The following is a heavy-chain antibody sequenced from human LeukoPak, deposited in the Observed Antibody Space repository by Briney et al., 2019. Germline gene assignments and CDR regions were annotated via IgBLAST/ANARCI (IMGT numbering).Heavy chain of an antibody. V-gene: IGHV3-23*01. D-gene: IGHD2-2*02. Sequence: GGSLRLSCAASGFTFSSYAMSWVRQAPGKGLEWVSAISGSGGSTYYADSVKGRFTISRDNSKNTLYLQMNSLRAEDTAVYYCANLGSHRYCSSTSCYRGFDYWGQGTLVTVSS. J-gene: IGHJ4*02. CDR2: ISGSGGST. CDR3: ANLGSHRYCSSTSCYRGFDY. CDR1: GFTFSSYA.